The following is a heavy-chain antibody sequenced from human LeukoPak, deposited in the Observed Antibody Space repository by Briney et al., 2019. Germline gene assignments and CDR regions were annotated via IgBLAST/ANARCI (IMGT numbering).Heavy chain of an antibody. V-gene: IGHV6-1*01. D-gene: IGHD3-22*01. CDR2: TYYRSKWYN. Sequence: SQTLSLTCAISGDSVSSNSAAWNWIRQSPSRGLEWLGRTYYRSKWYNDYAVSVKSRITINPDTSKNQFSLKLSSVTAADTAVYYCARSVPSSPRYYYDSSGSNRDYWGQGTLVTVSS. J-gene: IGHJ4*02. CDR1: GDSVSSNSAA. CDR3: ARSVPSSPRYYYDSSGSNRDY.